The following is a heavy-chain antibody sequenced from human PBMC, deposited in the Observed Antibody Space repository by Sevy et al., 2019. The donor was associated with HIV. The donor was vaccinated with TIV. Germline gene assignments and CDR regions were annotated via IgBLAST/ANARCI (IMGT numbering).Heavy chain of an antibody. CDR3: ARDSIPLVQGIIITPYYYGMDV. CDR2: ISAYNGNT. V-gene: IGHV1-18*04. CDR1: GYTFNTFG. Sequence: ASVKFSCKTSGYTFNTFGINWVRQAPGQGLQWVGWISAYNGNTKYVQKLQGRVSMTTETSTSTVYMELRSLRSDDTAVYYCARDSIPLVQGIIITPYYYGMDVWGPGTTVTVSS. J-gene: IGHJ6*02. D-gene: IGHD3-10*01.